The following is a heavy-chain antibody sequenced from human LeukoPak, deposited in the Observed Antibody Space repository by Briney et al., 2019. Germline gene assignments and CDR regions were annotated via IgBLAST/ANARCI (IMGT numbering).Heavy chain of an antibody. CDR1: EFTFGSYS. CDR2: ISSIRNYI. D-gene: IGHD5-18*01. J-gene: IGHJ4*02. Sequence: GGSLRLSCEASEFTFGSYSINWVRQAPGKGLEWVSSISSIRNYIYYADSVRGRFTISRDSARNSLYLQMNSLRAEDTAVYYCARLRGGYNYALGPFDYWGQGTLVTVSS. CDR3: ARLRGGYNYALGPFDY. V-gene: IGHV3-21*01.